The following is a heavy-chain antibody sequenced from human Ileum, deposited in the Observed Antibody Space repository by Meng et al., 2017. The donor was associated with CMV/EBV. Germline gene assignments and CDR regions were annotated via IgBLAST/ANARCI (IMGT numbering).Heavy chain of an antibody. CDR2: TRNKANSYTT. CDR3: VRVRDSGAHYGPWFDP. D-gene: IGHD4-17*01. Sequence: GESLKISCAASGFTFNYYSMSWVRQAPGKGLEWVGRTRNKANSYTTEYAASVKGRFTISRDDLKNSLYLQMNSLKTEDTAVYYCVRVRDSGAHYGPWFDPWGQGTLVTVSS. CDR1: GFTFNYYS. V-gene: IGHV3-72*01. J-gene: IGHJ5*02.